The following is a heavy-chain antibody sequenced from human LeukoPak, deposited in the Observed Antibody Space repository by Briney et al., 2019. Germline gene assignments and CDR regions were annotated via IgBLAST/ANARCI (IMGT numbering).Heavy chain of an antibody. D-gene: IGHD6-19*01. V-gene: IGHV4-34*01. CDR2: INHSGST. J-gene: IGHJ4*02. CDR1: GGSFSGYY. Sequence: SETLSLTCAVYGGSFSGYYWSWIRQPPGKGLEWIGEINHSGSTNYNPSLKSRVTISVDTSKNQFSLKLSSVTAADTAVYYCARRRSSGWSYYFDYWGQGTLVTVSS. CDR3: ARRRSSGWSYYFDY.